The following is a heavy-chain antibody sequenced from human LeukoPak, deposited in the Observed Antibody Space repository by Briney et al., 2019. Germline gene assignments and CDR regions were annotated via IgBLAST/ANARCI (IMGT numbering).Heavy chain of an antibody. D-gene: IGHD1-1*01. CDR3: ARPLDPYYYYGMDV. CDR2: ISYDGSNK. CDR1: GFTFSSYG. J-gene: IGHJ6*02. Sequence: GGSLRLSCAASGFTFSSYGMHWVRQAPGKGLEWVAVISYDGSNKYYADSVKGRFTISRDNSKDTLYLQMNSLRAEDTAVYYCARPLDPYYYYGMDVWGQGTTVTVSS. V-gene: IGHV3-30*03.